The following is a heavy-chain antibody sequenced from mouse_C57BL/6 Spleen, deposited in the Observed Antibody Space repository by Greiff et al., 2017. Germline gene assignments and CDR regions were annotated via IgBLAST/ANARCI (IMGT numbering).Heavy chain of an antibody. CDR2: IDPSDSET. CDR1: GYTFTSYW. CDR3: ARRGYDYVNAMDY. V-gene: IGHV1-52*01. J-gene: IGHJ4*01. Sequence: QVQLKQPGAELVRPGSSVKLSCKASGYTFTSYWMHWVKQRPIQGLEWIGNIDPSDSETHYNQKFKDKATLTVDKSSSTAYMQLSSLTSEDSAVYYCARRGYDYVNAMDYWGQGTSVTVSS. D-gene: IGHD2-4*01.